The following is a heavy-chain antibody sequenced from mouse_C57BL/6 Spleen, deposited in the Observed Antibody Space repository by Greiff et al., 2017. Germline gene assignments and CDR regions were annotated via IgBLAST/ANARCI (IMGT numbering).Heavy chain of an antibody. D-gene: IGHD2-3*01. CDR3: ASDGYYFDY. Sequence: GASVKMSCKASGYTFTSYTMHWVKQRPGQGLEWIGYINPSSGYTKYNQKFKDKATLTADKSSSTAYMQLSSLTSEDSAVYYCASDGYYFDYWGQGTTLTVSS. V-gene: IGHV1-4*01. CDR2: INPSSGYT. CDR1: GYTFTSYT. J-gene: IGHJ2*01.